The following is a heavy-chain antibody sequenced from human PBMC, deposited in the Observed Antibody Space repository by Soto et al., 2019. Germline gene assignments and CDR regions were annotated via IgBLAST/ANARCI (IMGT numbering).Heavy chain of an antibody. CDR2: ISAYNGNK. Sequence: ASVKVSFTASVYTFTSYGISWVRQAPGQGLEWMGWISAYNGNKNYAQKLQGRVTMTTDTSTSTAYMELRGLRSDDTAVYYCARVIFYVVRGDDAFDIWGQGTMVTVSS. CDR3: ARVIFYVVRGDDAFDI. D-gene: IGHD3-10*01. J-gene: IGHJ3*02. CDR1: VYTFTSYG. V-gene: IGHV1-18*01.